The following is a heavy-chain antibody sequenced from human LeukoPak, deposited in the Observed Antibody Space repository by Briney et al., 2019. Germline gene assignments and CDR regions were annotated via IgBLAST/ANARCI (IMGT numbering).Heavy chain of an antibody. CDR2: ISPRDRNT. J-gene: IGHJ3*02. CDR1: GYTFTSYG. Sequence: ASVKVSCKASGYTFTSYGVSWMRQAPGQGLEWMGWISPRDRNTYYAQKFQGRVTLTTDTSTTTVYMELRSLRSDDTAVYYCARTGRDIVVVPAAKGGAFDIWGQGTMVTVSS. V-gene: IGHV1-18*01. CDR3: ARTGRDIVVVPAAKGGAFDI. D-gene: IGHD2-2*01.